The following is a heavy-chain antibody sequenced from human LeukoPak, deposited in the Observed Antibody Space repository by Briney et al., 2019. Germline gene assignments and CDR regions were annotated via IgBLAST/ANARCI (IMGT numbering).Heavy chain of an antibody. CDR3: AGRSGYYTPTYFDY. Sequence: PSETLSLTCTVSGGSISSYYWSWIRQPPGKGLEWIGYIYYSGSTNYNPSLKSRVTISVDTSKNQFSLKLSSVTTADTAVYYCAGRSGYYTPTYFDYWGQGTLVTVFS. CDR2: IYYSGST. V-gene: IGHV4-59*01. D-gene: IGHD3-3*01. J-gene: IGHJ4*02. CDR1: GGSISSYY.